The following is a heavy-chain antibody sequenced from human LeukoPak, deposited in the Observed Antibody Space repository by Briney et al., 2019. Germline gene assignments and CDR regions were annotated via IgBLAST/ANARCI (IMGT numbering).Heavy chain of an antibody. CDR2: ISGSGGST. CDR3: AKDLLYGSARDLENWFDP. CDR1: GFTFSSYA. D-gene: IGHD3-10*01. Sequence: GGSLRLSCAASGFTFSSYAMSWVRQAPGRGLEWVSAISGSGGSTYYADSVKGRFTISRDNSKNTLYLQVNSLRAEDTAVYYCAKDLLYGSARDLENWFDPWGQGTLVTVSS. V-gene: IGHV3-23*01. J-gene: IGHJ5*02.